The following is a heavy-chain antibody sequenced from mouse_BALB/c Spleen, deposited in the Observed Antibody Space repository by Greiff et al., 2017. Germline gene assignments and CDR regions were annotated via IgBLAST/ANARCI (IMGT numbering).Heavy chain of an antibody. V-gene: IGHV1-37*01. CDR1: GYSFTGYF. CDR3: GRRGTTGYYYAMDY. D-gene: IGHD1-1*01. CDR2: INPYNGDT. J-gene: IGHJ4*01. Sequence: EVQLQESGPELVKPGASVKISCKASGYSFTGYFMNWVNQSHGKSLEWIGRINPYNGDTFYNQKFKGKATLTVDKSSSTAHMELLSLTSEDSAVYYCGRRGTTGYYYAMDYWGQGTSVTVSS.